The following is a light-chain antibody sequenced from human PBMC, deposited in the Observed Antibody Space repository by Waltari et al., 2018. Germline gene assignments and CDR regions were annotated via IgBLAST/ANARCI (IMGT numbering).Light chain of an antibody. CDR1: IGHVNRGHI. V-gene: IGLV7-46*01. CDR3: LLHYGPNWV. Sequence: QAVVTQESSLTVSPGGTVTLTCGSRIGHVNRGHIPYWFQQNTGQAPKPLIYATSNQHSWTPARFSGSLLGGKAALTLSGAQPEDEADYYCLLHYGPNWVFGGGPKLTVL. J-gene: IGLJ3*02. CDR2: ATS.